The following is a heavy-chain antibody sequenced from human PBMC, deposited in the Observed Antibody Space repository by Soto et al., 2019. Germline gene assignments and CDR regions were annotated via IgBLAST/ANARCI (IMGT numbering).Heavy chain of an antibody. CDR2: ISAYNGNT. J-gene: IGHJ4*02. D-gene: IGHD6-19*01. CDR1: GYTFTSYG. CDR3: ARVGNLSRGWYSSFYFDY. V-gene: IGHV1-18*01. Sequence: ASVKVSCKASGYTFTSYGISWVRQAPGQGLEWMGWISAYNGNTNYAQKLQGRVTMTTDTSTSTAYMELRSLRSDDTAVYYCARVGNLSRGWYSSFYFDYWGQGTMVTVSS.